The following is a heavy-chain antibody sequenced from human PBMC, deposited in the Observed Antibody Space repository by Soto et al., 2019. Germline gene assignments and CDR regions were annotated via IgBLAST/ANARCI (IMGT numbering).Heavy chain of an antibody. CDR1: GGTFSSYA. D-gene: IGHD2-15*01. CDR3: ARRYCSGGSCYRGLVYYFDY. J-gene: IGHJ4*02. CDR2: IIPIFGTA. Sequence: SVKVSCKASGGTFSSYAVSWVRQAPGQGLEWMGGIIPIFGTANYAQKFQGRVTITADESTSTAYMELSSLRSEDTAVYYCARRYCSGGSCYRGLVYYFDYWGQGTLVTVSS. V-gene: IGHV1-69*13.